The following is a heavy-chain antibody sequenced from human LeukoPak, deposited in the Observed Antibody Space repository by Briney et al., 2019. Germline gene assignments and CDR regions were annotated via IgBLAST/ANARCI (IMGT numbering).Heavy chain of an antibody. CDR1: GGTFSSYA. Sequence: HWASVKVSCKASGGTFSSYAISWVRQAPGQGLEWMGGIIPIFGTANYAQKFQGRVTITADKSTSTAYMELSSLRSEDTAVYYCARVRQQLSRKYCYYYMDVWGKGTTVTVSS. D-gene: IGHD6-13*01. J-gene: IGHJ6*03. CDR3: ARVRQQLSRKYCYYYMDV. V-gene: IGHV1-69*06. CDR2: IIPIFGTA.